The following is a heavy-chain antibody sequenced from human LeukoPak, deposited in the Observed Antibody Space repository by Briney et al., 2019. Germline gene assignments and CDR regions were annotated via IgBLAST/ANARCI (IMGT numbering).Heavy chain of an antibody. J-gene: IGHJ4*02. CDR1: GFAFSKYA. CDR2: ISDDGRS. CDR3: ASTSGYDFWDMGY. Sequence: GGSLRLSCAASGFAFSKYAMHWVRQAPGKGLEWVTIISDDGRSNYADSVEGRFTISRYNSKNTLYLQMSSLRAEDTAVYYCASTSGYDFWDMGYWGQGTLVTVSS. D-gene: IGHD5-12*01. V-gene: IGHV3-30*04.